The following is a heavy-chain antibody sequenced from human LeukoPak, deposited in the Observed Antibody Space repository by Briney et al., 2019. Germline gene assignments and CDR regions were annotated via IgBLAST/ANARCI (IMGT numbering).Heavy chain of an antibody. CDR2: INHSGST. CDR1: GGSFSGYY. Sequence: SETLSLTCAVYGGSFSGYYWSWIRQPPGKGLEWIGEINHSGSTNYNPSLKSRVTISVDTSKNQFSLKLSSVTAADTAVYYCARGCVHSNAGVYYYYYYYMDVWGKGTTVTVPS. J-gene: IGHJ6*03. V-gene: IGHV4-34*01. D-gene: IGHD4-11*01. CDR3: ARGCVHSNAGVYYYYYYYMDV.